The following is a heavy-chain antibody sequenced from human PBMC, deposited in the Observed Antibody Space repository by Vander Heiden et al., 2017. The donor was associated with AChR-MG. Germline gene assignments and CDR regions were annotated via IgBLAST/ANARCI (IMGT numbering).Heavy chain of an antibody. V-gene: IGHV1-8*01. D-gene: IGHD1-26*01. CDR2: MNPNSGKT. Sequence: QVQLVQSGAEVKQTGASVKVSCKASGYTFISYDVNWVRQATGQGLEWMGWMNPNSGKTGSPQKFLGRVTMTRDTSTSTAYMELNNLSSEDTAIYYCAIAGGASYYGMNVWGQGTAVNVSS. CDR1: GYTFISYD. CDR3: AIAGGASYYGMNV. J-gene: IGHJ6*02.